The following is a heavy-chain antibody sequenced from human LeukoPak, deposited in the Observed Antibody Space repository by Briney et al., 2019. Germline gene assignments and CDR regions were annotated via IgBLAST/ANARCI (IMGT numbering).Heavy chain of an antibody. D-gene: IGHD3-10*01. CDR1: GYSISSGYY. CDR2: LYHSGST. CDR3: ARDGRGAQVDF. Sequence: SETLSLTCAVSGYSISSGYYWGWIRPPPRKGLEWIGSLYHSGSTYYNPSLKSRVTISVDTSKNQFSLKLSSVTAADTAGYYCARDGRGAQVDFWGQGTLVTVSS. J-gene: IGHJ4*02. V-gene: IGHV4-38-2*02.